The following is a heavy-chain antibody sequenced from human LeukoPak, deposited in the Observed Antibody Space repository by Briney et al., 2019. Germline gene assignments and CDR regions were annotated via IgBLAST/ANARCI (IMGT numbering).Heavy chain of an antibody. J-gene: IGHJ6*02. D-gene: IGHD1/OR15-1a*01. V-gene: IGHV1-69*01. CDR2: IIPIFGTA. CDR3: ARAGSRTTPIGV. CDR1: GGTFSSYA. Sequence: SVKVSCKASGGTFSSYAISWVRQAPGQGLEWMGGIIPIFGTANYAQKFQGRVTITADESTSTAYMELSSLRSEDTAVYYCARAGSRTTPIGVWGQGTTVTVSS.